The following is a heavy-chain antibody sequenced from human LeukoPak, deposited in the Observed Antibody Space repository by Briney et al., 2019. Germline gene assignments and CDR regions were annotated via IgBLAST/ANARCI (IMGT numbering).Heavy chain of an antibody. CDR2: ISWDGGST. J-gene: IGHJ4*02. Sequence: GGSLRLSCAASGFTFDDYAMHWVRQAPGKGLEWVSLISWDGGSTYYVDSVKGRFTISRDNSKNSLYLQMNSLRAEDTALYYCAKPLWPSGSYSLNYWGQGTLVTVSS. V-gene: IGHV3-43D*03. CDR3: AKPLWPSGSYSLNY. CDR1: GFTFDDYA. D-gene: IGHD1-26*01.